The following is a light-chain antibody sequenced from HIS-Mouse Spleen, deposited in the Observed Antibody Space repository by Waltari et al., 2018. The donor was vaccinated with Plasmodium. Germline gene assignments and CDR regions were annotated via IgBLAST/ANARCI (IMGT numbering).Light chain of an antibody. Sequence: QSALTQPASVSGSPGQSITISCTGTSSEVGSYNLVSWYQQHPGKAPKLMIYEGSKRPSGFSHRFSCSPSGNAASLTISGLQADDEADYYCCSYAGSSTYVFGTGTKVTVL. V-gene: IGLV2-23*01. J-gene: IGLJ1*01. CDR2: EGS. CDR1: SSEVGSYNL. CDR3: CSYAGSSTYV.